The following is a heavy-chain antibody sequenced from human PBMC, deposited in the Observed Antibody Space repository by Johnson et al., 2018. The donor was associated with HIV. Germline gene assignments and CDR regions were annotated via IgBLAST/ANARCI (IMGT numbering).Heavy chain of an antibody. V-gene: IGHV3-7*01. CDR1: GFTFSSYW. J-gene: IGHJ3*02. CDR3: AYSSSPLSGDAFDI. CDR2: IKQDGSEK. Sequence: VQLVESGGGLVQPVGSLRLSCAASGFTFSSYWMSWVRQAPGKGLEWVANIKQDGSEKYYVDSVKGRFTISRDNAKNSLYLQMNSLRAEDTAVYYCAYSSSPLSGDAFDIWGQGTMVTVSS. D-gene: IGHD6-6*01.